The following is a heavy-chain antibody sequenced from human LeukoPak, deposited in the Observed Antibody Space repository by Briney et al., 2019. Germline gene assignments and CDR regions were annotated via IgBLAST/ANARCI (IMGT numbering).Heavy chain of an antibody. J-gene: IGHJ4*02. D-gene: IGHD2-21*02. V-gene: IGHV3-21*01. CDR1: GFIVSSNY. Sequence: GGSLRLSCAASGFIVSSNYMSWVRQAPGKGLEWVSSISSSSSYIYYADSVKGRFTISRDNAKNSLYLQMNSLRAEDTAVYYCARELAYCGGDCYPNNYYFDYWGQGTLVTVSS. CDR2: ISSSSSYI. CDR3: ARELAYCGGDCYPNNYYFDY.